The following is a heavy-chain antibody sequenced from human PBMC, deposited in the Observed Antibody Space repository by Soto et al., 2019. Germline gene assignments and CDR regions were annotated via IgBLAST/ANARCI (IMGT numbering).Heavy chain of an antibody. Sequence: SETLSLTCTVSGGSISSGGYYWSWIRQHPGKGLEWIGYIYYSGSTYYNPSLKSRVTISVDTSKNQFSLKLSSVTAADTAVYYCARVKTRIAAAGKYHINWFDPWGQGTLVTVSS. CDR3: ARVKTRIAAAGKYHINWFDP. CDR2: IYYSGST. CDR1: GGSISSGGYY. V-gene: IGHV4-31*03. D-gene: IGHD6-13*01. J-gene: IGHJ5*02.